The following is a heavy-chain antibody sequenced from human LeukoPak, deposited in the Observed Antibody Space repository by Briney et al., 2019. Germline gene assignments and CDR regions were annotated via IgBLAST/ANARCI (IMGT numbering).Heavy chain of an antibody. CDR3: ARTGIAAAGWYAFDI. D-gene: IGHD6-13*01. CDR1: GFSLSTSGMC. V-gene: IGHV2-70*01. CDR2: IDWDDGK. J-gene: IGHJ3*02. Sequence: SGPALVKPTQTLTLTCTFSGFSLSTSGMCVSWIRQPPGKALEWLALIDWDDGKYYSTSLKTRLTISKDTSKNQVVLTMTNMDPVDTATYYCARTGIAAAGWYAFDIWGQGTMVTVSS.